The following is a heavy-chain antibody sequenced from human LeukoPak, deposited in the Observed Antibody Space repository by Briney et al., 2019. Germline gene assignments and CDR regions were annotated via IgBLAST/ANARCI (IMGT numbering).Heavy chain of an antibody. CDR1: GGSFSGYY. CDR3: ARGHDSSGYYRS. V-gene: IGHV4-34*01. CDR2: INHSGST. D-gene: IGHD3-22*01. J-gene: IGHJ5*02. Sequence: KTSETLSLTCAVYGGSFSGYYWSWIRQPPGKGLEWIGEINHSGSTNYNPSLKSRVTISVDTSKNQFSLKLSSVTAADTAVYYCARGHDSSGYYRSWGQGTLVTVSS.